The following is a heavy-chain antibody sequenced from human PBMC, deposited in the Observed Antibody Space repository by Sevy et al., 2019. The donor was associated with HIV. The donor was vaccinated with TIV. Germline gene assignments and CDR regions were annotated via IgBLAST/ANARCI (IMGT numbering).Heavy chain of an antibody. J-gene: IGHJ6*02. Sequence: ASVKVSCKTSGGTFSSYAFTWVRQAPGQGLEWMGGIIPIFDTVDYVQKFQGRVTITTDESRSTAYMELRSLRSEDTAVYYCARRSFRLGYCSRTSCYSAMDVWGQGTTVTVSS. V-gene: IGHV1-69*05. CDR2: IIPIFDTV. D-gene: IGHD2-2*02. CDR3: ARRSFRLGYCSRTSCYSAMDV. CDR1: GGTFSSYA.